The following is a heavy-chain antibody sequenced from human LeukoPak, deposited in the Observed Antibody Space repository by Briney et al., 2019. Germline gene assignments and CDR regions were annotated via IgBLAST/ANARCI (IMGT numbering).Heavy chain of an antibody. CDR3: ARDWGELFGSDY. D-gene: IGHD1-26*01. V-gene: IGHV3-21*01. Sequence: GGSLRPSCAASGFTFSSYSMNWVRQAPGKGLEWVSSISSSSSYIYYADSVKGRFTISRDNAKNSLYLQMNSLRAEDTAVYYCARDWGELFGSDYWGQGTLVTVSS. CDR1: GFTFSSYS. J-gene: IGHJ4*02. CDR2: ISSSSSYI.